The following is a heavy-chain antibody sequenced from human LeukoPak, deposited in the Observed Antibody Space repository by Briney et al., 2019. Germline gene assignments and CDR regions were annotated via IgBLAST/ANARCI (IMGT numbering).Heavy chain of an antibody. V-gene: IGHV1-69*05. CDR1: GGTFSSYA. Sequence: ASVKVSCKASGGTFSSYAISWVRQAPGQGLEWMGGIIPIFGTANYAQKFRGRVTITTDESTSTAYMELSSLRSEDTAVYYCARAKVLGLYNWFDPWGQGTLVTVSS. CDR2: IIPIFGTA. CDR3: ARAKVLGLYNWFDP. J-gene: IGHJ5*02.